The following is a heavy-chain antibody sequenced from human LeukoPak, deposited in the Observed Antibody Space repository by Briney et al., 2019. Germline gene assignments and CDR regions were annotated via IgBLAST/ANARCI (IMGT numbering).Heavy chain of an antibody. D-gene: IGHD5-24*01. J-gene: IGHJ5*02. CDR3: ARHRDGYSSYWFDP. Sequence: SETLSLTCTVSGGPISNYYWSWIRQPPGMGLEGIGYIYYSGNTNYNPSLKSRVTISVDTSKNQLSLKLSSVTAADTAVYYCARHRDGYSSYWFDPWGQGTLVTVSS. V-gene: IGHV4-59*08. CDR2: IYYSGNT. CDR1: GGPISNYY.